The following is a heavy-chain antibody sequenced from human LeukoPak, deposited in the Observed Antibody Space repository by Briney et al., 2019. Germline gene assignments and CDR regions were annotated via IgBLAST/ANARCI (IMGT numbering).Heavy chain of an antibody. CDR1: GYAFIVSY. CDR3: ARPGAVWNFDY. J-gene: IGHJ4*02. V-gene: IGHV1-2*02. D-gene: IGHD1-26*01. Sequence: ASLKLSCTRSGYAFIVSYVDWDWHGTGQAPGRMGLIKPNSGGATYAQNFQGRVTMTRDTSISAAYMELNRLTSDDTAVYYCARPGAVWNFDYWGQGTLVTVSS. CDR2: IKPNSGGA.